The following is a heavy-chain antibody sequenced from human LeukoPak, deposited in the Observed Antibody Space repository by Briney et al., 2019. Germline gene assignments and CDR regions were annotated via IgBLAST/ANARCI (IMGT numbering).Heavy chain of an antibody. D-gene: IGHD2-21*02. CDR2: IYSGGST. V-gene: IGHV3-53*01. Sequence: PGGSLRLSCAASGFTVSSNYMSWVRQAPWKGLEWVSVIYSGGSTYYTDSVKGRFTFSRDNSKNTLYLQMNSLTAEDTAVYFCARGGGAFCGSDCHRNFDYWGQGTLVTVSS. CDR3: ARGGGAFCGSDCHRNFDY. J-gene: IGHJ4*02. CDR1: GFTVSSNY.